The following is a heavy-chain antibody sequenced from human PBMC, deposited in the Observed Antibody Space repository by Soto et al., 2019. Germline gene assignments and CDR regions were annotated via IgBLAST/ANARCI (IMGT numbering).Heavy chain of an antibody. Sequence: QVQLVQSGAEVKEPGSSVRVSCKASGGTFDNFIMNWVRQTPGRGLEWMGGIVPMLGTPTYAEKFKGRVTISATGSTSTMYMEVTSLRSEDTAIYYCARNGTYSSSLSQYSGTDVWGQGTTVTVSS. V-gene: IGHV1-69*01. CDR1: GGTFDNFI. CDR2: IVPMLGTP. J-gene: IGHJ6*02. D-gene: IGHD1-26*01. CDR3: ARNGTYSSSLSQYSGTDV.